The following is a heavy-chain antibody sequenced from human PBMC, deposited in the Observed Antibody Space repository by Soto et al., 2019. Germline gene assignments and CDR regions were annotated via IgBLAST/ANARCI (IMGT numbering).Heavy chain of an antibody. V-gene: IGHV3-53*01. CDR1: GFTVSSNY. Sequence: GESLKISCAASGFTVSSNYMSWVRQAPGKGLEWVSVIYSGGSTYYADSVKGRFTISRDNSKNTLYLQMNSLRAEDTAVYYCARDLRTLYSMDVWGQGTTVTVSS. CDR2: IYSGGST. J-gene: IGHJ6*02. CDR3: ARDLRTLYSMDV.